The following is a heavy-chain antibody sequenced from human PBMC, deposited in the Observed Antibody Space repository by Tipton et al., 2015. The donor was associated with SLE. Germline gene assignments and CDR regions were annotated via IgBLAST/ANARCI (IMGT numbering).Heavy chain of an antibody. D-gene: IGHD5-18*01. CDR3: ARASASYSYGHDAFDI. V-gene: IGHV4-34*01. CDR2: IYHSGST. Sequence: TLSLTCAVYGGSFSGYYWSWIRQPPGKGLEWIGSIYHSGSTYYNPSLKSRVTISVDTSKNQFSLKLSSVTAADTAVYYCARASASYSYGHDAFDIWGQGTMVTVSS. CDR1: GGSFSGYY. J-gene: IGHJ3*02.